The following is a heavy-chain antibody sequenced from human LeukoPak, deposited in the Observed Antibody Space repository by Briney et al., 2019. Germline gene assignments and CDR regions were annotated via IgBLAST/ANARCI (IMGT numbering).Heavy chain of an antibody. D-gene: IGHD2-2*01. CDR2: IHTSGST. J-gene: IGHJ6*04. CDR1: GASMSSGSYC. Sequence: SETLSLTCTVSGASMSSGSYCWSWIRQPAGKGLEWIGHIHTSGSTNYNPSLKSRVTISVDTSKNQLSLKLSSVTAADTAVYYCAKDYRPVPAAILPGVDVWGKGTTVTISS. CDR3: AKDYRPVPAAILPGVDV. V-gene: IGHV4-61*09.